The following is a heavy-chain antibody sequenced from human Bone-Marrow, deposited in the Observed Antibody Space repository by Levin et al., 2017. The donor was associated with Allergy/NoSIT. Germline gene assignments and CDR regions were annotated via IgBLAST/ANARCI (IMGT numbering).Heavy chain of an antibody. V-gene: IGHV3-30-3*01. CDR1: GFTFSSYA. D-gene: IGHD2-2*01. CDR2: ISYDGSNK. Sequence: HPGGSLRLSCAASGFTFSSYAMHWVRQAPGKGLEWVAVISYDGSNKYYADSVKGRFTISRDNSKNTLYLQMNSLRAEDTAVYYCARDRVLVVPAAMRESNWFDPWGQGTLVTVSS. J-gene: IGHJ5*02. CDR3: ARDRVLVVPAAMRESNWFDP.